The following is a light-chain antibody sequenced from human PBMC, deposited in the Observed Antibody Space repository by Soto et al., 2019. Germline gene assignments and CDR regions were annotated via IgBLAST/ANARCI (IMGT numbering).Light chain of an antibody. J-gene: IGLJ2*01. Sequence: QSALTQPASVSGSPGQSITISCTGTSSDVGSYNLVSWYQQHPGKAPQLMIYEGSKRPSGVSNRFSGSKSGNTASLKISGLQAEDEADYYCCSYAGSSSHVVFGGGTKLTVL. V-gene: IGLV2-23*01. CDR2: EGS. CDR1: SSDVGSYNL. CDR3: CSYAGSSSHVV.